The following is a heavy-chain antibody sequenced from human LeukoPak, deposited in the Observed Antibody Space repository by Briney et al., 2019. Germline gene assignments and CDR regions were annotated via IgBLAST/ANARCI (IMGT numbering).Heavy chain of an antibody. J-gene: IGHJ4*02. CDR2: INPSGGST. D-gene: IGHD6-19*01. Sequence: GGSVKVSCEASGDTFTRYYMHWVRQAPGQGLEWMGIINPSGGSTSYAQKFQGRVTMTRDTSTSTVYMELSSLRSEDTAVYYCARVEHYSGSYNYWGQGTLVTVSS. CDR3: ARVEHYSGSYNY. V-gene: IGHV1-46*01. CDR1: GDTFTRYY.